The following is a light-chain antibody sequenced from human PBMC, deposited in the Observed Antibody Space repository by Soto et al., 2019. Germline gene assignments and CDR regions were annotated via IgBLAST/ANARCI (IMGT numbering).Light chain of an antibody. CDR3: QQYNSYSCT. J-gene: IGKJ1*01. V-gene: IGKV1-5*03. CDR2: KAS. Sequence: DIQMTQFPSTLSASVGDRVTITCLASQSLNNWLAWYQQKPGNAPKLLIYKASNLENGVPSRFSGSASGTEFTLTIRSLQPDDLATYYSQQYNSYSCTFGQGTKLEFK. CDR1: QSLNNW.